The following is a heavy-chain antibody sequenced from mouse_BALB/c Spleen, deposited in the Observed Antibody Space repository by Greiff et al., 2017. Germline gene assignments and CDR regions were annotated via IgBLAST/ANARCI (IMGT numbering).Heavy chain of an antibody. Sequence: EVQLQQSGGGLVKPGGSLKLSCAASGFTFSDYYMYWVRQTPEKRLEWVATISDGGSYTYYPDSVKGRFTISRDNAKNNLYLQMSSLKSEDTAMYYCARDERLSAWFAYWGQGTLVTVSA. CDR3: ARDERLSAWFAY. J-gene: IGHJ3*01. V-gene: IGHV5-4*02. CDR1: GFTFSDYY. CDR2: ISDGGSYT.